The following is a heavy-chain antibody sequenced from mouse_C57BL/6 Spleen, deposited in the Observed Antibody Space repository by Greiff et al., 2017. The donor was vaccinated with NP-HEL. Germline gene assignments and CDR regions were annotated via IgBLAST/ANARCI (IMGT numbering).Heavy chain of an antibody. CDR2: ISDGGCYT. Sequence: EVHLVESGGGLVKPGGSLKLSCAASGFTFSSYAMSWVRQTPEKRLEWVATISDGGCYTYYPDNVKGRFTITRDNSKNNLYLQMSHLKSEDTAMYYCARVDTTVVANYAMDYWGQGTSVTVSS. CDR1: GFTFSSYA. J-gene: IGHJ4*01. D-gene: IGHD1-1*01. V-gene: IGHV5-4*01. CDR3: ARVDTTVVANYAMDY.